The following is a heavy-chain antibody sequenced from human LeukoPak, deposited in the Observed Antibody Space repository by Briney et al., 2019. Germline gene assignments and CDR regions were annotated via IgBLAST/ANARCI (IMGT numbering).Heavy chain of an antibody. V-gene: IGHV4-34*01. Sequence: SETLSLTCAVYGGSFSGYSWGWIRQPPGKGLEWIGNIYPTGSTYYNPSLKSRVTISVDTSKNQFSLKVSSVNAADTAVYYCARAYSSSWYWNWFDPWGQGTLVTVSS. CDR3: ARAYSSSWYWNWFDP. J-gene: IGHJ5*02. D-gene: IGHD6-13*01. CDR1: GGSFSGYS. CDR2: IYPTGST.